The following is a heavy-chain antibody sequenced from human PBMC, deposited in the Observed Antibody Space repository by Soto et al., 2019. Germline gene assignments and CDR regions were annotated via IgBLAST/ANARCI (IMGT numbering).Heavy chain of an antibody. Sequence: QVQLVQSGAEVKKPGASVQVSCKASGYTFGNYDINWVRQATGQGLEWMGWMNPNSGNTGYAHKFQGRVNITRKISISTAYMERSSLGSDDTAVYYCVRMAACGLLNWPDPWGEGTLFPVSA. D-gene: IGHD2-21*01. J-gene: IGHJ5*02. CDR1: GYTFGNYD. V-gene: IGHV1-8*01. CDR2: MNPNSGNT. CDR3: VRMAACGLLNWPDP.